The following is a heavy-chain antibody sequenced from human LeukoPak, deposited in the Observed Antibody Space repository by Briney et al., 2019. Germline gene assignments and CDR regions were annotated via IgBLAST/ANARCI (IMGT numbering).Heavy chain of an antibody. CDR1: GYTFSSYE. D-gene: IGHD4-23*01. CDR2: MHPNSGKT. CDR3: ARGHYGGNRYFDN. V-gene: IGHV1-8*01. Sequence: ASVKVSCKASGYTFSSYEINWVRQAPGQGLEWVGWMHPNSGKTGYAQKSQGRVTMTSDTSIGTAFMELSSLRSDDTAIFYCARGHYGGNRYFDNWGQGTLVTVSS. J-gene: IGHJ4*02.